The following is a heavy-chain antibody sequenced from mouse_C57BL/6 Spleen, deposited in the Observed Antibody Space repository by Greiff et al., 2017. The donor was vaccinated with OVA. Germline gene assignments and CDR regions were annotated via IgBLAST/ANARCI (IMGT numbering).Heavy chain of an antibody. CDR3: AREAYGSSYYAY. V-gene: IGHV5-16*01. D-gene: IGHD1-1*01. Sequence: EVHLVESEGGLVQPGSSMKLSCTASGFTFSDYYMAWVRQVPEKGLEWVANINYDGSSTYYLDSLKSRFIISRDNAKNILYLQMSSLKSEDTATYYCAREAYGSSYYAYWGQGTLVTVSA. J-gene: IGHJ3*01. CDR2: INYDGSST. CDR1: GFTFSDYY.